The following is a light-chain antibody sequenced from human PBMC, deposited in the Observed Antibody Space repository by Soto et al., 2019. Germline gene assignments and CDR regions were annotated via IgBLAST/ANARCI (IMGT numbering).Light chain of an antibody. CDR3: QQYNDWPPIT. CDR2: GAS. V-gene: IGKV3-15*01. J-gene: IGKJ5*01. Sequence: EIVMTQSPATLSVSPGERATLSCRASQSVRTNLAWYQQKPGQAPRLLIYGASTRATGIPARFSGSGSGTEFTLIIISLQSEDDSVYYCQQYNDWPPITFGQGTRLEIK. CDR1: QSVRTN.